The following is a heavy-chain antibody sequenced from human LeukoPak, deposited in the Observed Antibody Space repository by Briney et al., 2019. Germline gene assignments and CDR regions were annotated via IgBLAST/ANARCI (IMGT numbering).Heavy chain of an antibody. V-gene: IGHV1-2*04. CDR2: INPNSGGT. CDR1: GYTFTGYY. CDR3: ARDSVSGWYSDGMDV. Sequence: GASVKVSCTASGYTFTGYYMHWVRPAPGQGLEWMGWINPNSGGTNYAQKFQGWVTMTRDMSISTAYMELSRLRSDDTAVYYCARDSVSGWYSDGMDVWGQGTTVTVSS. J-gene: IGHJ6*02. D-gene: IGHD6-19*01.